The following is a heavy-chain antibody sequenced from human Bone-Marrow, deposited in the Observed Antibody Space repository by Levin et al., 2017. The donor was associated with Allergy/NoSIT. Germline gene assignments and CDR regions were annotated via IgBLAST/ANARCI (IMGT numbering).Heavy chain of an antibody. CDR1: GGSFSGYY. Sequence: SETLSLTCAVYGGSFSGYYWSWIRQPPGKGLEWIGEINHSGSTNYNPSLKSRVTISVDTSKNQFSLKLSSVTAADTAVYYCARVGRRQQLASHQYFDYWGQGTLVTVSS. CDR3: ARVGRRQQLASHQYFDY. V-gene: IGHV4-34*01. J-gene: IGHJ4*02. CDR2: INHSGST. D-gene: IGHD6-13*01.